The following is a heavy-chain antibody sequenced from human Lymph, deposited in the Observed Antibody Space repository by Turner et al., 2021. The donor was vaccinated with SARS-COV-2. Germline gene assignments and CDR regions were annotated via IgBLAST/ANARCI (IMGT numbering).Heavy chain of an antibody. J-gene: IGHJ6*02. CDR1: VSTFRSAA. CDR3: ARDDREVWSGYYTHYYYYGMDV. Sequence: QVQLVMSGRGVVHPGRSLRPSCSASVSTFRSAAMHWDRLAPGKGLEWVAVISYDGINKNHADSVQGRFTISRDNSKNTLYLQMNSMRAEDRAGYYCARDDREVWSGYYTHYYYYGMDVWGQGTTVTVSS. V-gene: IGHV3-30*04. D-gene: IGHD3-3*01. CDR2: ISYDGINK.